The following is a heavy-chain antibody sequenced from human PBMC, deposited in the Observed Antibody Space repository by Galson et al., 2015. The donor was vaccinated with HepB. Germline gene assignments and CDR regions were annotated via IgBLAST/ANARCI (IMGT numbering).Heavy chain of an antibody. CDR2: IWYDGSNK. D-gene: IGHD2-8*01. J-gene: IGHJ3*02. Sequence: SLRLSCAASGFTFSSYGMHWVRQAPGKGLEWVAVIWYDGSNKYYADSVKGRFTISRDNSKNTLYLQMNSLRAEDTAVYYCARVGRVFAFDIWGQGTMVTVSS. V-gene: IGHV3-33*01. CDR1: GFTFSSYG. CDR3: ARVGRVFAFDI.